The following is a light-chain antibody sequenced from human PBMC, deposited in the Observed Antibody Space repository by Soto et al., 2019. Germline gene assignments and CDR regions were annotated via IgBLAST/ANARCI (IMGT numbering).Light chain of an antibody. CDR1: SSNIGSNS. V-gene: IGLV1-47*01. CDR3: AAWDDSLSGYVV. J-gene: IGLJ2*01. CDR2: RNN. Sequence: QSVLTQPPSASGTPGQRVTISCSGSSSNIGSNSVYWYQQLPGTAPKLLIYRNNQRPSGVPDRFSGSKSGTSASLAIRGLRSEDEADYYCAAWDDSLSGYVVFGGGTKLTVL.